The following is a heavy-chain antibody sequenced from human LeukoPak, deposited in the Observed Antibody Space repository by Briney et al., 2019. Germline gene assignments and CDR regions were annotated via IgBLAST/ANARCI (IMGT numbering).Heavy chain of an antibody. CDR3: AREGRVRAQFFP. Sequence: SETLSLTCTVSGGSISSYYWSWIRQPPGKGLEWIGYIYYSGSTNYNPSLKSRVTISVDTSKNQFSLKLSSVTAADTAVYYCAREGRVRAQFFPWGQGTLVTVSS. V-gene: IGHV4-59*01. D-gene: IGHD3-3*01. J-gene: IGHJ5*02. CDR1: GGSISSYY. CDR2: IYYSGST.